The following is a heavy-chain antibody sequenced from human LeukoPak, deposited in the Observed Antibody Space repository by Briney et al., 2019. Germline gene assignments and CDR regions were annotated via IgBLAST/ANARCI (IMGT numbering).Heavy chain of an antibody. V-gene: IGHV1-24*01. Sequence: GASVKVSCKVSGYTLTELSMHWVRQAPGKGLEWMGGFDPEDGETIYAQKFQGRVTMTEDTSTDTSYMELSSLRSEDTAVYYCATVPLWLRFVFDPWGQGTLVTVSS. D-gene: IGHD5-12*01. CDR2: FDPEDGET. CDR3: ATVPLWLRFVFDP. J-gene: IGHJ5*02. CDR1: GYTLTELS.